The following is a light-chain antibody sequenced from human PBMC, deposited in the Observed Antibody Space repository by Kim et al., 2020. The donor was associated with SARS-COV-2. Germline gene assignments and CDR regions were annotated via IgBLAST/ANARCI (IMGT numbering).Light chain of an antibody. V-gene: IGKV3-20*01. CDR2: GAS. Sequence: WSPGERATLSCRASQNVTSSFLAWYQQKPAQAPRLLIYGASSRATGIPDRFSGSGSGTDFTLTISRLEAEDFAVYYCQQYGSSPYTFGQGTKLEI. J-gene: IGKJ2*01. CDR1: QNVTSSF. CDR3: QQYGSSPYT.